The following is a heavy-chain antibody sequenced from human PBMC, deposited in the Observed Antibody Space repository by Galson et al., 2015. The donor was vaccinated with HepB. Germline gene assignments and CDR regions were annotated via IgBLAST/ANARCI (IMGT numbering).Heavy chain of an antibody. CDR3: ATDRADIVVSGYIDF. CDR1: GFTFSTYA. Sequence: SLRLSCAASGFTFSTYAMSWVRQAPGKGLEWVSSIAATDSRRYYADSVKGRFTISRDNSKNVLYLQMNSLRAEDTGVYHCATDRADIVVSGYIDFWGKWT. J-gene: IGHJ6*03. V-gene: IGHV3-23*01. D-gene: IGHD2-15*01. CDR2: IAATDSRR.